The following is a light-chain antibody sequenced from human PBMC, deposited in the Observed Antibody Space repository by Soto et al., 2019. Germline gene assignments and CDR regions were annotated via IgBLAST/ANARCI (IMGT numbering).Light chain of an antibody. CDR1: QTVTNNY. V-gene: IGKV3D-20*02. Sequence: EIVLTQSPGTLSLSPGERATLSCRASQTVTNNYLAWYQQKPGQAPRLVMSGASNRATGIPDRFSGGGSETDFTLTISSLEPEDFAVYYCQQRSNWRGLTFGGGTKVEIE. J-gene: IGKJ4*01. CDR2: GAS. CDR3: QQRSNWRGLT.